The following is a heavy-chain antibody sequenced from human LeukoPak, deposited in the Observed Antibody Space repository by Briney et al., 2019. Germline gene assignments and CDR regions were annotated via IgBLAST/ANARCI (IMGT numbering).Heavy chain of an antibody. J-gene: IGHJ4*02. CDR1: GFTFSSYE. V-gene: IGHV3-48*03. CDR3: AREAFNFDY. CDR2: ISSSGSTI. Sequence: GGSLRLSCTASGFTFSSYEMNWVRQAPGKGLEWVSFISSSGSTIHYADSVKGRFTISRDNAKNSLYLQMNSLRAEDTAVYYCAREAFNFDYWGQGTLVTVSS.